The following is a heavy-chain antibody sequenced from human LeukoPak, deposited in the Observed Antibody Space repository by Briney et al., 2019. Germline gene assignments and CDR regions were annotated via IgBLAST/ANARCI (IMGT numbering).Heavy chain of an antibody. J-gene: IGHJ3*02. CDR3: ARASGDFDI. CDR2: ISYDGSNK. CDR1: GFTFSSYA. D-gene: IGHD3-10*01. V-gene: IGHV3-30*04. Sequence: GGTLRLSCAASGFTFSSYAMHWVRQAPGKGLEWVAVISYDGSNKYYADSVKGRFTISRDNSKNTLYLQMNSLKAEDTAVYYCARASGDFDIWGQGTMVTVSS.